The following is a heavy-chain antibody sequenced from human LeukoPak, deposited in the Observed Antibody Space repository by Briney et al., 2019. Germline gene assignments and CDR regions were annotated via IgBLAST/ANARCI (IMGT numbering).Heavy chain of an antibody. J-gene: IGHJ6*02. V-gene: IGHV3-30*04. D-gene: IGHD1-1*01. CDR2: ITYDGSHK. Sequence: QPGGSLRLSCAASGFTFSSYAMHWVRQPPGKGLEWVAVITYDGSHKYYADSVKGRFTISRDNSKNTLYLQMDSLRVEDTAVYYCARDVERGQLIPDHSYYYGLDVWGQGTTVIGSS. CDR1: GFTFSSYA. CDR3: ARDVERGQLIPDHSYYYGLDV.